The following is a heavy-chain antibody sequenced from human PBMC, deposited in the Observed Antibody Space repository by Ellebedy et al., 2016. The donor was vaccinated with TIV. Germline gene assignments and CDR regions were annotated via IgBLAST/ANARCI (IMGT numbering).Heavy chain of an antibody. CDR1: GFTFSNYW. V-gene: IGHV3-74*01. CDR3: VRRSSGYCVGTSCTTDFDY. CDR2: IDSDGGTT. Sequence: GESLKISCAASGFTFSNYWMHWVRQAPGKGLVWVSRIDSDGGTTYSADFVKGRFSISRDNAKNTLDLQMNSLRAEDTAVYYCVRRSSGYCVGTSCTTDFDYWGQGTLVTVSS. J-gene: IGHJ4*02. D-gene: IGHD2-2*03.